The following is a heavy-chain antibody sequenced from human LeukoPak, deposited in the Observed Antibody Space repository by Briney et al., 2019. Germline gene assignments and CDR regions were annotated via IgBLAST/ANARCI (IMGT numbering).Heavy chain of an antibody. V-gene: IGHV4-34*01. D-gene: IGHD1-7*01. Sequence: SETLSLTCGVYGGSFSGYYWSWIRQPPGKGLEWIGEINHSGSTNYNPSLKSRVTISVDTSKNQFSLKLSSVTAADTAVYYCARGPAGTTFYSPYYYYMDVWGKGTTVTVSS. J-gene: IGHJ6*03. CDR1: GGSFSGYY. CDR2: INHSGST. CDR3: ARGPAGTTFYSPYYYYMDV.